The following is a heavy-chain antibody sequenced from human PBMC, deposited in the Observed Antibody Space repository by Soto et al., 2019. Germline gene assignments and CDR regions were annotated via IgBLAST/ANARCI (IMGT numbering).Heavy chain of an antibody. D-gene: IGHD2-15*01. CDR1: GFTFSSYD. CDR2: ISSNGVGT. J-gene: IGHJ6*03. Sequence: GGSLRLSCAASGFTFSSYDMHWVRQAPGKGLEYVSGISSNGVGTYYANSVQGRFTISRDNSKNTVYLQMGSLRPEDMAVYYCESRTLPAFYYMDVWGKGTTVTVYS. CDR3: ESRTLPAFYYMDV. V-gene: IGHV3-64*01.